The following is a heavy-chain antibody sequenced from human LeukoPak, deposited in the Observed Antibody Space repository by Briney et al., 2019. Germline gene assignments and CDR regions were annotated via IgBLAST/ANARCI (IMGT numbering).Heavy chain of an antibody. V-gene: IGHV1-8*01. J-gene: IGHJ4*02. CDR1: GYTFTSYD. CDR2: MNPNSGNT. CDR3: AKDQRYYYDSSGYYPLPDY. Sequence: GASVKVSCKASGYTFTSYDINWVRQATGQGLEWMGWMNPNSGNTGYAQKFQGRVTMTRNTSISTAYMELSSLRSEDTAVYYCAKDQRYYYDSSGYYPLPDYWGQGTLVTVSS. D-gene: IGHD3-22*01.